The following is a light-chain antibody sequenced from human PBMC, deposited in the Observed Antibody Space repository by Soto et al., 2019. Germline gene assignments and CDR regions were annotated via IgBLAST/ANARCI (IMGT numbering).Light chain of an antibody. J-gene: IGKJ1*01. CDR2: GAS. CDR3: QNYEDAPRM. V-gene: IGKV1-27*01. Sequence: DIPMTQSPSSLSASVGDRVTITCRASQDIRNYVAWYQQRPGAIPRLLIYGASTLYSGVPSRFSGGGSGTDFTLTNTGLQTEDFGNYYCQNYEDAPRMFGQGPRVEIK. CDR1: QDIRNY.